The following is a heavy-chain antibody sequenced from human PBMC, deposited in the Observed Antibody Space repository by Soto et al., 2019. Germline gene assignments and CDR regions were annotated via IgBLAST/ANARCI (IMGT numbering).Heavy chain of an antibody. V-gene: IGHV4-39*01. Sequence: SETLSLTCSVSGGSISNSGNYWGWIRRPPGKGLEWIGTMEYSGGTSYNPSLKSRVTISADTSNNQFSLRLRSVTAADTAVYYCARRTPLYASESSRFDPWGQGALVTVSS. J-gene: IGHJ5*02. CDR3: ARRTPLYASESSRFDP. D-gene: IGHD3-10*01. CDR1: GGSISNSGNY. CDR2: MEYSGGT.